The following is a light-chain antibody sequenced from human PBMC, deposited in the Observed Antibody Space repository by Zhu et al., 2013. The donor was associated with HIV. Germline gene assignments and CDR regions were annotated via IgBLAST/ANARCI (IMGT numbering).Light chain of an antibody. CDR1: QTVSSN. J-gene: IGKJ2*01. Sequence: EIVLTQSPATLSLSPGERATLSCRASQTVSSNFLAWYHQKPGQAPRLVIYDASRRATGIPARFSGSGSGTDFTLTISSLEPEDFTVYYCQQRSKWPPFTFGQGTKLEIK. CDR3: QQRSKWPPFT. V-gene: IGKV3-11*01. CDR2: DAS.